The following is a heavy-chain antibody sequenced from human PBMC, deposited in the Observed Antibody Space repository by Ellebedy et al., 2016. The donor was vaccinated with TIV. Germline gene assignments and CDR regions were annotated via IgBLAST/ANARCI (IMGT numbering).Heavy chain of an antibody. CDR2: ISFSNII. Sequence: GGSLRLXXVASGLTFRTDYMNWVRQAPGKGPEWLSYISFSNIIFYADSVKGRFTISRDNSNNTLFLQMNSLGADDTAVYSCASTVGITPFDYWGQGTLVTVSS. J-gene: IGHJ4*02. D-gene: IGHD3-22*01. CDR1: GLTFRTDY. V-gene: IGHV3-69-1*01. CDR3: ASTVGITPFDY.